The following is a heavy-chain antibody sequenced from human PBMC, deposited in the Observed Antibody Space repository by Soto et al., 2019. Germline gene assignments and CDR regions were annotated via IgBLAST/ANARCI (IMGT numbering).Heavy chain of an antibody. V-gene: IGHV3-23*01. J-gene: IGHJ3*02. CDR3: ASEGDGDYAARYDAFDI. Sequence: GGSLRLSCAASGFTFSSYGMLWVRQAPGKGLEWVTGICGGGGSKYYADSVKGRFTISRDNSENTLYLQMNSLRAEDTAVYYCASEGDGDYAARYDAFDIWGQGTMVTVSS. CDR1: GFTFSSYG. CDR2: ICGGGGSK. D-gene: IGHD4-17*01.